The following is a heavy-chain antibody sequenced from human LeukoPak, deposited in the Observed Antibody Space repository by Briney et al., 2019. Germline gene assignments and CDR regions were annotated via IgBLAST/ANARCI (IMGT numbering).Heavy chain of an antibody. CDR1: GYTFTSYG. J-gene: IGHJ1*01. CDR3: ARDPDYDYGDYLVVQYFQH. CDR2: ISAYNGNT. V-gene: IGHV1-18*01. D-gene: IGHD4-17*01. Sequence: ASVKVSCKASGYTFTSYGISWVRQAPGQGLEWMGWISAYNGNTNYAQKLQGRVTMTTDTSTSTAYMELRSLRSDDTAAYYCARDPDYDYGDYLVVQYFQHWGQGTLVTVSS.